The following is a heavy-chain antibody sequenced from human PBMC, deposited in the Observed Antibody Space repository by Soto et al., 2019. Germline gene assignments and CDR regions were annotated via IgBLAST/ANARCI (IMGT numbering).Heavy chain of an antibody. CDR2: ISGSGGST. V-gene: IGHV3-23*01. D-gene: IGHD3-10*01. J-gene: IGHJ4*02. CDR3: AKVNKKFSGSYYFNDY. Sequence: GSLRLSCAASGFTFSSYAMSWVRQAPGKGLEWVSAISGSGGSTYYADSVKGRFTISRDNSKNTLYLQMNSLRAEDTAVYYCAKVNKKFSGSYYFNDYWGQGTLVTVSS. CDR1: GFTFSSYA.